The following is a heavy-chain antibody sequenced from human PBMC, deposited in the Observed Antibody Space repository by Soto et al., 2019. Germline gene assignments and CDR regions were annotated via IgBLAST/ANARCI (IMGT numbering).Heavy chain of an antibody. CDR2: IYYSGND. V-gene: IGHV4-39*01. Sequence: QLQLQESGPGLVKPPETLSLTCSVSGATINRVSYYWGWVRQPPGKGLEWIGSIYYSGNDYYSPSLKNRVPISVDTSKNQFSLKVNSVTSADTAVYYCVRASTLDYWGQGILVTVSS. CDR1: GATINRVSYY. J-gene: IGHJ4*02. CDR3: VRASTLDY.